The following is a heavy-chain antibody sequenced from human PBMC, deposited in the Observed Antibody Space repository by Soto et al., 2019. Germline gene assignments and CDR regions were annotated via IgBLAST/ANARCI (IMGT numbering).Heavy chain of an antibody. CDR1: GFTVSSNY. CDR2: IYSGGST. CDR3: ARDQPGYSYGYGLGY. J-gene: IGHJ4*02. D-gene: IGHD5-18*01. V-gene: IGHV3-66*01. Sequence: PGGSLRLSCAASGFTVSSNYMSWVRQAPGKGLEWVSVIYSGGSTYYADSVKGRFTVSRDNSENTLYLQMNSLRAEDTAVYYCARDQPGYSYGYGLGYWGQGTLVTVSS.